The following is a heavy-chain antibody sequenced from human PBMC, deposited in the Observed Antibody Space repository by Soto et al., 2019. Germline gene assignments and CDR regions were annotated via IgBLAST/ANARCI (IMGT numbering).Heavy chain of an antibody. D-gene: IGHD5-18*01. V-gene: IGHV1-2*04. J-gene: IGHJ6*02. Sequence: ASVKVSCKASGYTFTGYYMHWVRQAPGQGLEWMGWINPNSGGTNYAQKFQGWVTMTRDTSISTAYMELSRLRSDDTAVYYCARMPDTAMVTAPYYYYGMDVWGQGTTVTVSS. CDR2: INPNSGGT. CDR1: GYTFTGYY. CDR3: ARMPDTAMVTAPYYYYGMDV.